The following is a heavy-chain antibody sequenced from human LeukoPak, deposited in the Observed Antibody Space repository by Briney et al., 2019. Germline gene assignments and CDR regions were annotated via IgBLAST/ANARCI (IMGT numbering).Heavy chain of an antibody. CDR2: IRYDGSNK. V-gene: IGHV3-30*02. CDR1: GFTFSSYG. D-gene: IGHD2-2*01. J-gene: IGHJ4*02. CDR3: ARDIVVVPAAMSGGGFDY. Sequence: GGSLRLSCAASGFTFSSYGMHWVRQAPGKGLEWVAFIRYDGSNKYYADSVKGRFTISRDNSKNTLYLQMNSLRAEDTAVYYCARDIVVVPAAMSGGGFDYWGQGTLVTVSS.